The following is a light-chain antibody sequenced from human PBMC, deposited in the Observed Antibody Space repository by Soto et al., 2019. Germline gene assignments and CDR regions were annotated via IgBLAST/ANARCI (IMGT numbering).Light chain of an antibody. CDR1: QSIRRGY. V-gene: IGKV3-20*01. CDR3: QQYESPPPFI. J-gene: IGKJ3*01. Sequence: EIVLTQSPGTLSFSPGERATLSCRASQSIRRGYLAWYQQKPGQAPRLLIYSASNRATGIPDRFSGSGSGTDFTLTISRLEPEDFAVYYCQQYESPPPFIIGPGTKVDIK. CDR2: SAS.